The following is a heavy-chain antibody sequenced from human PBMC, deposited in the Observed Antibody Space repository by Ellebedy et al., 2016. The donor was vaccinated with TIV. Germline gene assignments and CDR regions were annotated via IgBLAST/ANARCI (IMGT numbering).Heavy chain of an antibody. Sequence: ASVKVSXXASGYTFTSYGISWVRQAPGQGLEWMGWISAYNGNTNYAQKLQGRVTMTTDTSTSTAYMELRSLRSDDTAVYYCARRAQYYYDSIGGFDPWGQGTLVTVSS. CDR3: ARRAQYYYDSIGGFDP. CDR2: ISAYNGNT. D-gene: IGHD3-22*01. CDR1: GYTFTSYG. J-gene: IGHJ5*02. V-gene: IGHV1-18*04.